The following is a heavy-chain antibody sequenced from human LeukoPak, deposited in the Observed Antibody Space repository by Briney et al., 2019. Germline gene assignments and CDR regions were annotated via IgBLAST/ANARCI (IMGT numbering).Heavy chain of an antibody. V-gene: IGHV3-23*01. CDR3: AKAGYSFGLDS. J-gene: IGHJ4*02. CDR1: GFNFIIYA. CDR2: ITISGDKA. D-gene: IGHD5-18*01. Sequence: GGSLRLSCAASGFNFIIYAMVWVRQAPGKGPEWVSSITISGDKAYYADSVKGRFTISRDNPKNTLYLQMNSLRAEDTALYYCAKAGYSFGLDSWGQGTLVTVSS.